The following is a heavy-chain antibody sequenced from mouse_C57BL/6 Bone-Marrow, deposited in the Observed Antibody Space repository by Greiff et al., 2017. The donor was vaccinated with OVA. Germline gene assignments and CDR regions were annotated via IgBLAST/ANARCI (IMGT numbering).Heavy chain of an antibody. CDR2: IYPRSGNT. CDR1: GYTFTSYG. Sequence: VKLMESGAELARPGASVKLSCKASGYTFTSYGISWVKQRTGQGLEWIGEIYPRSGNTYYNEKFKGKATLTADKSSSTAYMELRSLTSEDSAVYFCARRGGYYYGSSQLRGDYWGQGTTLTVSS. V-gene: IGHV1-81*01. D-gene: IGHD1-1*01. J-gene: IGHJ2*01. CDR3: ARRGGYYYGSSQLRGDY.